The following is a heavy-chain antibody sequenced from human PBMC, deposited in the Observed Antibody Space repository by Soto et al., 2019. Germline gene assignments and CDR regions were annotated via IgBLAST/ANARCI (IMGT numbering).Heavy chain of an antibody. CDR2: IKSKIDGGTI. CDR1: GFTFSDYY. CDR3: MTDREFRPAF. Sequence: PGGSLRLSCAASGFTFSDYYMSWIRQAPGKGLEWVGHIKSKIDGGTIAYAAPLKGRFTISRDDSKNTVYLQVNSLTIEDTAVYYCMTDREFRPAFWGQGTLVTVSS. V-gene: IGHV3-15*01. J-gene: IGHJ4*02.